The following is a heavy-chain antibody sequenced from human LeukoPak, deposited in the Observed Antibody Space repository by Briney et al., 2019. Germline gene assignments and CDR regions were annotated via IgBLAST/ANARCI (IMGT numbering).Heavy chain of an antibody. CDR3: AKGEHQPTLSFDY. CDR1: GFTFTNYD. D-gene: IGHD1-26*01. V-gene: IGHV3-23*01. CDR2: IIGRGGRT. Sequence: GGNLRLSCAASGFTFTNYDMSWVRQAPGKGLDWVSGIIGRGGRTYYVDSVKGRFTISRDNSKNTLYLQMNSLRAEDTAVYYCAKGEHQPTLSFDYWGQGTLVTVSS. J-gene: IGHJ4*02.